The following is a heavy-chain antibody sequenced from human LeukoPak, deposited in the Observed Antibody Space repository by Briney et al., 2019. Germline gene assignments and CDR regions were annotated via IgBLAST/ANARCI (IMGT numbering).Heavy chain of an antibody. CDR3: AKDSRSITMIVPILYFDY. Sequence: GGSLRLSCAASGFTVNSYAMSWVRQGPGKGLEWVSTISGSGDNTYYADSVRDRFTISRDNSKNTLYLQMDSLRAEDTAVYYCAKDSRSITMIVPILYFDYWGQGTLVTVSS. CDR1: GFTVNSYA. D-gene: IGHD3-22*01. J-gene: IGHJ4*02. CDR2: ISGSGDNT. V-gene: IGHV3-23*01.